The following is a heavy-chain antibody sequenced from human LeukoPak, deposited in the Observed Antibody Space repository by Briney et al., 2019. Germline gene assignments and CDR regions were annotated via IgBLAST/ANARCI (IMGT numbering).Heavy chain of an antibody. J-gene: IGHJ5*02. Sequence: SETLSLTCTVSGASISSYYWTWIRQPPGKGLEWIGYIFYSGSTFYNPSLKRRVTMSLDTSKNHFSLKLTSVTAADTAVYFCARSSGHYKPDNWFDPWGQGTLVTVSS. D-gene: IGHD3-22*01. CDR2: IFYSGST. V-gene: IGHV4-59*01. CDR3: ARSSGHYKPDNWFDP. CDR1: GASISSYY.